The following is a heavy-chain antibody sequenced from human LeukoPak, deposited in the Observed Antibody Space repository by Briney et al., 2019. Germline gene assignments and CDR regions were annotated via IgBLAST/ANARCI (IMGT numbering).Heavy chain of an antibody. J-gene: IGHJ4*02. CDR2: IKQDGSEK. V-gene: IGHV3-7*01. CDR3: ARQDY. Sequence: GGSLRLSCAASGFTFSNAWMSWVRQAPGKGLEWVANIKQDGSEKYYVDSVKGRFTISRDNAKNSLYLQMNSLRAEDTAVYYCARQDYWGQGTLVTVSS. CDR1: GFTFSNAW.